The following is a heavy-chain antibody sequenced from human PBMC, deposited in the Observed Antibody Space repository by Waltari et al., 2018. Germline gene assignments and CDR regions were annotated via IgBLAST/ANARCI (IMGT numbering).Heavy chain of an antibody. CDR2: IYYSGST. D-gene: IGHD5-18*01. J-gene: IGHJ6*03. CDR3: ARGGAGYSYNYYYYMDV. Sequence: QLQLQESGPGLVKPSETLSLTCTVSGGSISSSSSYWGWIRQPPGKGLEWIGSIYYSGSTYYNPSLKSRVTISVDTSKNQFSLKLSSVTAADTAVYYCARGGAGYSYNYYYYMDVWGKGTTVTISS. CDR1: GGSISSSSSY. V-gene: IGHV4-39*07.